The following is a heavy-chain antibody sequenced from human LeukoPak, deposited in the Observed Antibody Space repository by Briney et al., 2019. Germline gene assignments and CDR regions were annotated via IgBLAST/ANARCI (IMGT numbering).Heavy chain of an antibody. V-gene: IGHV3-20*04. Sequence: GGSLRLSCAASGFTFDDYGMSWVRQAPGKGLEWVSGINWNGGSTGYADSVKGRFTISRDNAKNSLYLQMNSLRAEDTAVYYCARNYGDYVPFDYWGQGTLVTVSS. J-gene: IGHJ4*02. CDR3: ARNYGDYVPFDY. D-gene: IGHD4-17*01. CDR2: INWNGGST. CDR1: GFTFDDYG.